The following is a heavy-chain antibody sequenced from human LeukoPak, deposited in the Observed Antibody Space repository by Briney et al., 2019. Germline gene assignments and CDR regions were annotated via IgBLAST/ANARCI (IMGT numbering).Heavy chain of an antibody. CDR2: IYYSGNN. V-gene: IGHV4-59*01. CDR1: GGSIRSFY. Sequence: SETLSLTCTVSGGSIRSFYWSWIRQPPGKGLEWIGYIYYSGNNNYNPSLKSRVTMSADTSKNQFSLKLSSVTAADTAVYYCARDRAHYYYDSSGSIGYYYYGMDVWGQGTTVTVSS. J-gene: IGHJ6*02. CDR3: ARDRAHYYYDSSGSIGYYYYGMDV. D-gene: IGHD3-22*01.